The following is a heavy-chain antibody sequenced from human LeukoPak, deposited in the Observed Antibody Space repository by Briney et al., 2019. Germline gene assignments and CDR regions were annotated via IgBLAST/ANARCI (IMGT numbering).Heavy chain of an antibody. J-gene: IGHJ4*02. Sequence: GGSLRLSCAASGFTFSTYAMHWVRQAPGKGLEWVAVISYDGSNKYYADSVKGRFTISRDNSKNTLYLQMNSLRAEDTAVYYCAKDHAYYYDSSGYYPQWGQGTLVTVSS. V-gene: IGHV3-30*04. CDR2: ISYDGSNK. CDR1: GFTFSTYA. D-gene: IGHD3-22*01. CDR3: AKDHAYYYDSSGYYPQ.